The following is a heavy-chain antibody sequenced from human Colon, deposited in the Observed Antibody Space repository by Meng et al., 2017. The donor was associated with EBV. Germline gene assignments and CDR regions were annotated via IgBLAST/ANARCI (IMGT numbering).Heavy chain of an antibody. D-gene: IGHD3-10*01. CDR1: GGSFRDYY. Sequence: QVQVQPWGAGLFKPSVTLSRSCAVYGGSFRDYYWTWIRHPPGKGLEWIGEIDHRGNTKYNPSLKSRVTISLDTSKKQFSLKVSSVTAADSAVYYCARRGPSGNFSPWSQGALVTVSS. CDR3: ARRGPSGNFSP. CDR2: IDHRGNT. J-gene: IGHJ5*02. V-gene: IGHV4-34*01.